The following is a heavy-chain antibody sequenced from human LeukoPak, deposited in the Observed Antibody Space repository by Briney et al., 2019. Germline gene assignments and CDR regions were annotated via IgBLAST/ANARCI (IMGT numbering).Heavy chain of an antibody. V-gene: IGHV1-2*02. D-gene: IGHD6-6*01. CDR2: INPNSGGT. Sequence: ASVKVSCKASGYTFTGYYMHWVRPAPGQGLEWMGWINPNSGGTNYAQKFQGRVTMTRDTSISTAYMELSRLRSDDTAVYYCARDGYSSSSHYYMDVWGKGTTVTVSS. CDR1: GYTFTGYY. CDR3: ARDGYSSSSHYYMDV. J-gene: IGHJ6*03.